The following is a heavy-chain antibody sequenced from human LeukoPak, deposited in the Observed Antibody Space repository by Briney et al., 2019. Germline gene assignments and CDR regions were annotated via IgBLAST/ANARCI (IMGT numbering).Heavy chain of an antibody. CDR1: GGSFSGYY. J-gene: IGHJ5*02. Sequence: PSETLSLTCAVYGGSFSGYYWSWIRQPPGKGLVWIGEINHSGSTNYNPSLKSRVTISVDTSKNQFSLKLSSVTAADTAVYHCARALIAVAANWFDPWGQGTLVTVSS. V-gene: IGHV4-34*01. D-gene: IGHD6-19*01. CDR3: ARALIAVAANWFDP. CDR2: INHSGST.